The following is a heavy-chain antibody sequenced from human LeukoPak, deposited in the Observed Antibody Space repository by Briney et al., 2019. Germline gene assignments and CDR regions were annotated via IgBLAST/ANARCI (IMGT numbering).Heavy chain of an antibody. CDR3: ATRYCSGGSCPNYYYYINV. Sequence: ASVKVSCKVSGYTLTELSMHWVRQAPGKGLEWMGGFDPEVGKTIYAQKFQGRVTMTEDTSTDTAYMELSSLRSEDTAVYYCATRYCSGGSCPNYYYYINVWGKGTTVTISS. CDR2: FDPEVGKT. CDR1: GYTLTELS. J-gene: IGHJ6*03. V-gene: IGHV1-24*01. D-gene: IGHD2-15*01.